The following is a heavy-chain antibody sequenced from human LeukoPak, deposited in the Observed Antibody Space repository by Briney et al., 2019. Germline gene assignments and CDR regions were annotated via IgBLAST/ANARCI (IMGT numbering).Heavy chain of an antibody. Sequence: PGGSLRLSCAASGFRFTTYAMNWVRQAPGKGREWVAVVIGSSGATDYADSVKGRFTISRDNSKNTLFLQMNSLRAEDTAIYYCAKGAYDFLEIAYFDYWGQGALVTVSS. CDR2: VIGSSGAT. CDR3: AKGAYDFLEIAYFDY. J-gene: IGHJ4*02. D-gene: IGHD3-3*01. CDR1: GFRFTTYA. V-gene: IGHV3-23*01.